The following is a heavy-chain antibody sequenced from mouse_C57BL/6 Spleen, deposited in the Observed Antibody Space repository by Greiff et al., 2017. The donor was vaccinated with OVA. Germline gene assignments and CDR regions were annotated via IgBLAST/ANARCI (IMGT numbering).Heavy chain of an antibody. V-gene: IGHV1-15*01. Sequence: VQLQQSGAELVRPGASVTLSCKASGYTFTDYEMHWVKQTPVHGLEWIGAIDPETGGTAYNQKFKGKAILTADKSSSTAYMELRSLTSEDSAVYYCTRRGYYEGKFDYWGQGTTLTVSS. J-gene: IGHJ2*01. D-gene: IGHD2-3*01. CDR3: TRRGYYEGKFDY. CDR1: GYTFTDYE. CDR2: IDPETGGT.